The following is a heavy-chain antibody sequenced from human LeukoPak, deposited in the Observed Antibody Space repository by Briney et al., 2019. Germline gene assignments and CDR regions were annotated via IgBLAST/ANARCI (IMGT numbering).Heavy chain of an antibody. J-gene: IGHJ6*02. CDR1: VDSISSSKW. V-gene: IGHV4-4*03. Sequence: PETLSLTCAVSVDSISSSKWWSWVRQAPGKGLEWIGEIHPGGSTNYNPSLKSRVTISIDKSKNQFSLKMSSVTAADTAVYYCARSRDTTNYYGMDVWGQGTTVTVSS. CDR3: ARSRDTTNYYGMDV. D-gene: IGHD1-26*01. CDR2: IHPGGST.